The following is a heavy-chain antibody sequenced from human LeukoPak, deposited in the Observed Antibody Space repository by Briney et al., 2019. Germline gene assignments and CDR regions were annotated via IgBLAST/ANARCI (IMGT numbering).Heavy chain of an antibody. CDR3: ARETQGSGSYTDY. CDR1: GYTFTGYY. Sequence: ASVKVSCKASGYTFTGYYMHWVRQAPGQGLEWMGWINPNSGGTNYAQKFQGRVTMTRNTSISTAYMELSSLRSEDTAVYYCARETQGSGSYTDYWGQGTLVAVSS. CDR2: INPNSGGT. J-gene: IGHJ4*02. D-gene: IGHD3-10*01. V-gene: IGHV1-2*02.